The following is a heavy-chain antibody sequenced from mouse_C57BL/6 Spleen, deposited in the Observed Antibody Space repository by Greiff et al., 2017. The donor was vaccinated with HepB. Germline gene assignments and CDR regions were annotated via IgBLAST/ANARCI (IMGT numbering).Heavy chain of an antibody. CDR1: GFNIKDYY. CDR2: IDPEDGDT. D-gene: IGHD1-1*01. J-gene: IGHJ2*01. Sequence: EVMLVESGAELVKPGASVKLSCTASGFNIKDYYMHWVKQRPEKGLEWIGRIDPEDGDTKYDPKFKGKATITADTSSNTAYLQLSSLTSEDTAVYYCASGYGSSYYFDDWGKGTTLTVSS. CDR3: ASGYGSSYYFDD. V-gene: IGHV14-2*01.